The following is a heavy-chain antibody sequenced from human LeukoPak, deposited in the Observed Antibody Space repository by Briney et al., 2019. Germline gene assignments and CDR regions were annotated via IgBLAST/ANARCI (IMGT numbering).Heavy chain of an antibody. J-gene: IGHJ4*02. D-gene: IGHD2-15*01. Sequence: GGSLRLYCAASGFTFSSYGMHWVRQAPGKGLEWVSVISYDGSNKYYADSVKGRLTISRDHSKNTLYLQMNSLRAEDTAVFYGAKPPRPHVVVVAASFDYWGQGTLVTVSS. CDR2: ISYDGSNK. V-gene: IGHV3-30*18. CDR3: AKPPRPHVVVVAASFDY. CDR1: GFTFSSYG.